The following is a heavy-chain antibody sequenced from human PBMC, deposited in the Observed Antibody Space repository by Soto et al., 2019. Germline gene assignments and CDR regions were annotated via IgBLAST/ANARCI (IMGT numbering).Heavy chain of an antibody. V-gene: IGHV3-33*01. Sequence: PGGSLRLSCASSVFTFSSYGMHWVRHSPGKGLEWVAVIWYDGSNKYYADSVKGRFTISRDNSKNTLYLQMNSLRAEDTAVYYCARDHRRYCSSTSCYKSDYWGQGTRVNGS. D-gene: IGHD2-2*02. J-gene: IGHJ4*02. CDR3: ARDHRRYCSSTSCYKSDY. CDR1: VFTFSSYG. CDR2: IWYDGSNK.